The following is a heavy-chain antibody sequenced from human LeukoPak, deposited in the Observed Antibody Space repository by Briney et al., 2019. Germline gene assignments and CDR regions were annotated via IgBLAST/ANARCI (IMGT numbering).Heavy chain of an antibody. CDR1: GGTFSSYA. J-gene: IGHJ4*02. V-gene: IGHV1-69*05. D-gene: IGHD3-10*01. CDR2: MIPIFGTA. CDR3: ARDKHYYGSGSYYSDY. Sequence: SVKVSCKASGGTFSSYAISWVRQAPGQGLEWMGRMIPIFGTANYAQKFQGRVTITTDESTSTAYMELSSLRSEDTAVYYCARDKHYYGSGSYYSDYWGQGTLVTVSS.